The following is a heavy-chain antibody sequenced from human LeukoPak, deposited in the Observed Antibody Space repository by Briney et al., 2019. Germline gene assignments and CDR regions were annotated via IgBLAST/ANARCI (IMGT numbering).Heavy chain of an antibody. CDR1: GFTFSSYG. V-gene: IGHV3-23*01. J-gene: IGHJ4*02. D-gene: IGHD3-22*01. Sequence: GGSLRLSCAASGFTFSSYGMSWVRQAPGKGLEWVSAISGSGGSTYYADSVKGRFTISRDNSKNTLYLQMNGLRAEDTAVYYCAKALWGERGYYDSSGYYFAVQFDYWGQGTLVTVSS. CDR3: AKALWGERGYYDSSGYYFAVQFDY. CDR2: ISGSGGST.